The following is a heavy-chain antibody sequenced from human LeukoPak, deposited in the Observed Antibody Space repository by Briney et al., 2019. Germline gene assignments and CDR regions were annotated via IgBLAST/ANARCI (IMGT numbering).Heavy chain of an antibody. CDR2: IWYDGSNK. Sequence: GGSLRLFCAASGFTFSSYGMHWVRQAPGKGLEWVAVIWYDGSNKYYADSVKGRFTISRDNSKNTLYLQMNSLRAEDTAVYYCARDGGISRFDPWGQGTLVTVSS. CDR1: GFTFSSYG. J-gene: IGHJ5*02. V-gene: IGHV3-33*01. CDR3: ARDGGISRFDP. D-gene: IGHD6-13*01.